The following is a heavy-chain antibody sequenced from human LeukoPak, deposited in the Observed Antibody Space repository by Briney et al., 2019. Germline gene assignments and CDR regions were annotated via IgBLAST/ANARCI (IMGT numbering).Heavy chain of an antibody. D-gene: IGHD3-10*01. CDR1: GFTVGNNR. CDR2: VYGGGNT. V-gene: IGHV3-53*01. Sequence: GGSLRLSCAASGFTVGNNRMSWARQAPGKGLEWVSTVYGGGNTAYADPVKGRFTISRDTSKNTLLLQMNSLRAEDTAVYFCVRERFGAYVENWGQGALVTVSS. CDR3: VRERFGAYVEN. J-gene: IGHJ4*02.